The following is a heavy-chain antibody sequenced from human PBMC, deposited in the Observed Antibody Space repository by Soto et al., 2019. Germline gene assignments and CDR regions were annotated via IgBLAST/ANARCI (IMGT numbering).Heavy chain of an antibody. CDR2: IYWDDDK. Sequence: QITLKESGPTLVKSTQTLTLTCTFSGFSLSTSGVAVGWIRQPPGKALEWLALIYWDDDKRYRPSLKSRLTITKATSKNQVVLTMTNMAPVATATYFCVHRPGHFEYWGQGTPVTVPS. J-gene: IGHJ4*02. CDR1: GFSLSTSGVA. V-gene: IGHV2-5*02. CDR3: VHRPGHFEY.